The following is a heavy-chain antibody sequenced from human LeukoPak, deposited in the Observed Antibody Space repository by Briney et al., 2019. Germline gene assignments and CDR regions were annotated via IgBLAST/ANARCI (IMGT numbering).Heavy chain of an antibody. D-gene: IGHD2-2*02. CDR1: GYTFTSYG. CDR3: ARAVVVVPAAIQKLYYYYMDV. CDR2: ISAYNGNT. V-gene: IGHV1-18*01. Sequence: ASVKVSCKASGYTFTSYGISWVRQAPGQGLEWMGWISAYNGNTNYAQKLQGRGTMTTDTSTSTAYMELRSLRSDDTAVYYCARAVVVVPAAIQKLYYYYMDVWGKGTTVTVSS. J-gene: IGHJ6*03.